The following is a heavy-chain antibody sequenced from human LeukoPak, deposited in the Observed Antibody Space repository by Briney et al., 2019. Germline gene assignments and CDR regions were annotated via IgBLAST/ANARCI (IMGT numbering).Heavy chain of an antibody. D-gene: IGHD3-10*01. J-gene: IGHJ4*02. Sequence: GGSLRLSCAASGFTFSSSWMAWVRQAPGKGLEWVGNIKEDGTAKNYVVSVRGRFTISRDNSKNTLYLQMNSLRAEDTAVYYCAKGPFGELSPFFDYWGQGTLVTVSS. V-gene: IGHV3-7*03. CDR2: IKEDGTAK. CDR1: GFTFSSSW. CDR3: AKGPFGELSPFFDY.